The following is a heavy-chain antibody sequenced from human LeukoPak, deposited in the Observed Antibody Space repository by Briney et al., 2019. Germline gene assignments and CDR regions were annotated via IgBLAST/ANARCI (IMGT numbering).Heavy chain of an antibody. D-gene: IGHD6-19*01. J-gene: IGHJ4*02. V-gene: IGHV3-53*01. CDR3: ARDVISSGWFSRFDY. Sequence: GGSLRLSCAASGFTVSNTYVSWVRQAPGKGLEWLSVIYSGGSTYYPDSVKGRFTLSRDNSKNTLYLQMNSLRAEDTAVYYCARDVISSGWFSRFDYWGQGTLVSVSS. CDR2: IYSGGST. CDR1: GFTVSNTY.